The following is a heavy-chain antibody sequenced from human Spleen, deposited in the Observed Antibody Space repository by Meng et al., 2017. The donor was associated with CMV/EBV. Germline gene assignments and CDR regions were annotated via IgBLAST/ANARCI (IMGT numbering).Heavy chain of an antibody. CDR3: ATVWGSAYFDF. V-gene: IGHV3-30-3*01. CDR1: GFTFSSYA. CDR2: ISYDGSNK. Sequence: PGTSPRFSCQASGFTFSSYAMHWVRQAPGKGLELVAVISYDGSNKYYADSVKGRFTISRDNSKNTLYLQMNSLRAEDTAVYYCATVWGSAYFDFWGQGTLVTVSS. D-gene: IGHD7-27*01. J-gene: IGHJ4*02.